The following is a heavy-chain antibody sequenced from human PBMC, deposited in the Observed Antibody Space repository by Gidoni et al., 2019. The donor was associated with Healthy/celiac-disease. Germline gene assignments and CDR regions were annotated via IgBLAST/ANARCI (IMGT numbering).Heavy chain of an antibody. D-gene: IGHD3-3*01. CDR3: ARGRRFGVGGTVFDY. CDR2: INHSGST. J-gene: IGHJ4*02. CDR1: GGSFSGYY. V-gene: IGHV4-34*01. Sequence: QVQLQQWGAGLLKPSETLSLTCAVYGGSFSGYYWSWIRQPPGKGLEWIGEINHSGSTNYNPSLKSRVTISVDTSKNQFSLKLSSVTAADTAVYYCARGRRFGVGGTVFDYWGQGTLVTVSS.